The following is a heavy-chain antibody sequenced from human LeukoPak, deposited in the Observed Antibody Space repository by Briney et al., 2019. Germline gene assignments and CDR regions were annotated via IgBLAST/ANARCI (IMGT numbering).Heavy chain of an antibody. CDR2: ISSSSSTM. D-gene: IGHD1-7*01. V-gene: IGHV3-21*01. J-gene: IGHJ6*03. CDR3: ARRYNWNSQPGKYYMDV. CDR1: GFTFSDST. Sequence: PGGSLRLSCAASGFTFSDSTMNWVRQAPGKGLEWVSSISSSSSTMHYADSVKGRLTISRDNAKNSLYLQVNSLRAEDTAVYYCARRYNWNSQPGKYYMDVWGKGTTVTVSS.